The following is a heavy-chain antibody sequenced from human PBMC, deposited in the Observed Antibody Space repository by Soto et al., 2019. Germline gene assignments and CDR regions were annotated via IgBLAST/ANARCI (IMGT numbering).Heavy chain of an antibody. Sequence: GGSLRLSCAASGFTFSSYGMHWVRQAPGKGLEWVAVIWYDGSNKYYADSVEGRFTISRDNSKNTLYLQMNSLRAEDTALYYCAKDGEVAKESKFFDYWAQRTLVPVSS. V-gene: IGHV3-30*02. D-gene: IGHD3-16*01. CDR2: IWYDGSNK. CDR1: GFTFSSYG. J-gene: IGHJ4*02. CDR3: AKDGEVAKESKFFDY.